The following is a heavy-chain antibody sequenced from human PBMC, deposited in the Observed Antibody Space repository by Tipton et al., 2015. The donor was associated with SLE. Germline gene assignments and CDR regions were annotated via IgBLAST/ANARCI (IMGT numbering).Heavy chain of an antibody. CDR2: IYYSGST. V-gene: IGHV4-59*11. J-gene: IGHJ3*02. Sequence: TLSLTCTVSGGSISSHYWSWIRQPPGKGLEWIGDIYYSGSTNYNPSLKSRVTMSVDTSKNQFSLKLSSVTAADTAVYYCARGGRRAFDIWGQGTMVTVSS. CDR1: GGSISSHY. CDR3: ARGGRRAFDI. D-gene: IGHD1-14*01.